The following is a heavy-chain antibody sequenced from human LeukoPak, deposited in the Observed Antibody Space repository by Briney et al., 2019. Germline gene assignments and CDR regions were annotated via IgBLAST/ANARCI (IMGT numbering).Heavy chain of an antibody. J-gene: IGHJ4*02. CDR2: INHSGST. Sequence: SETLSLTCAVYGGSFSGYYWSWIRQPPGKGLGWIGEINHSGSTNYNPSLRSRVTISVDTSKNQFSLKLSSVTAADTAVYYCARGHPPLTYYYDSSGYYYNFYFDYWGQGTLVTVSS. D-gene: IGHD3-22*01. V-gene: IGHV4-34*01. CDR1: GGSFSGYY. CDR3: ARGHPPLTYYYDSSGYYYNFYFDY.